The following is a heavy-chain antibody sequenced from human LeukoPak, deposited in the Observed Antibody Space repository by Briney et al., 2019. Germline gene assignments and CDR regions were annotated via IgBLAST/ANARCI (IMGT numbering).Heavy chain of an antibody. D-gene: IGHD6-19*01. J-gene: IGHJ5*02. CDR3: ARQMAGRWFDP. CDR2: IFYSGST. CDR1: GGSISGYY. V-gene: IGHV4-59*08. Sequence: PSETLSLTCTVSGGSISGYYWSWIRQPPGKGLEWIGYIFYSGSTNYNPSLKSRVTISVDTSKNQFSLKLNSVTAADTAVYYCARQMAGRWFDPWGQGTLVTVSS.